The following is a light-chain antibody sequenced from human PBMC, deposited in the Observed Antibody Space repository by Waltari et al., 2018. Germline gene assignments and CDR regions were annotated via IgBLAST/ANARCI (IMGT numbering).Light chain of an antibody. V-gene: IGKV2-40*01. CDR3: VQAIAFPLT. Sequence: DIVMTQTPLSLSITPGEPASISCRSSQSLLYSNGNTYLHWYLQKPGQSPQLLIYGGSNRASGVPDRFSGSGSGTDFTLKISRVEAEDVGVYYCVQAIAFPLTFGGGTKVEIK. CDR1: QSLLYSNGNTY. CDR2: GGS. J-gene: IGKJ4*01.